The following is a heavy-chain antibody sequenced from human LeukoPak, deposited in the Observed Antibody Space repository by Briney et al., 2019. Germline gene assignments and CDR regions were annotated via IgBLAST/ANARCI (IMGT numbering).Heavy chain of an antibody. D-gene: IGHD3-10*01. CDR3: ARRDYYDAFDI. CDR1: GGSISSSNW. V-gene: IGHV4-4*02. Sequence: SGTLSLTCAVSGGSISSSNWWSWVRQPPGKGLEWIGEIYHSGSTNYNPSLKSRVTISVDTSKNQFSLKLSSVTAADTAVYYCARRDYYDAFDIWGQGTMVTVSS. J-gene: IGHJ3*02. CDR2: IYHSGST.